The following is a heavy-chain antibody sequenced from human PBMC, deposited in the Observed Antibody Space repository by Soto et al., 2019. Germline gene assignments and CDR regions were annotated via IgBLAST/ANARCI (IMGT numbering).Heavy chain of an antibody. D-gene: IGHD1-1*01. CDR1: GYTFTTYG. Sequence: QVHLVQSGAEVKRPGASVKVSCKGSGYTFTTYGITWVRQAPGQGLEWVGWISAHNGNTNYAQKLQGRVTVTRDTSTSTAYMELRSLRSDDTAVYYCARGGYGDYWGQGALVTVSS. V-gene: IGHV1-18*01. CDR2: ISAHNGNT. CDR3: ARGGYGDY. J-gene: IGHJ4*02.